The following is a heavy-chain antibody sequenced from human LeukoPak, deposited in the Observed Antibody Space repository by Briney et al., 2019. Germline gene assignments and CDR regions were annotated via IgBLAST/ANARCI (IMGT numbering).Heavy chain of an antibody. CDR1: GFTFSSYA. CDR2: ISGSGGST. D-gene: IGHD3-22*01. J-gene: IGHJ4*02. Sequence: RGSLRLSWAASGFTFSSYAMSWVRQAPGKGLEWVSAISGSGGSTYYADSVKGRFTISRDNSKNTLYLQMNSLRAEDTAVYYCAKGPTDYYDSGGYYDYWGQGTLVTVSS. CDR3: AKGPTDYYDSGGYYDY. V-gene: IGHV3-23*01.